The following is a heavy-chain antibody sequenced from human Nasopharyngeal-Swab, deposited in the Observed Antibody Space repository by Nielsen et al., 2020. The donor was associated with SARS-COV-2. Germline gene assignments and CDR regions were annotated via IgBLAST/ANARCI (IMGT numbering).Heavy chain of an antibody. CDR3: ARPYCAGLTCYYRGPQAFDK. J-gene: IGHJ4*02. D-gene: IGHD2-21*01. CDR1: AFTFSS. V-gene: IGHV3-30*03. CDR2: ISYDGGIE. Sequence: GESLKISCADSAFTFSSMHWVRQAPGTGLEWVAYISYDGGIELYADSVKGRFTISRDSPRNTLYLQMNSLRPEDTAVYYCARPYCAGLTCYYRGPQAFDKWGQGTLVTVSS.